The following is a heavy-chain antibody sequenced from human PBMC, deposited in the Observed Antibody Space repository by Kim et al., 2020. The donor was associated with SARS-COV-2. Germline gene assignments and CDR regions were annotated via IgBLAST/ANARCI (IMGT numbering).Heavy chain of an antibody. V-gene: IGHV3-7*03. CDR2: IKEDGSEK. CDR1: GFTFSSYW. CDR3: AGTTGVYAFDM. J-gene: IGHJ3*02. Sequence: GGSLILSCAASGFTFSSYWMRWVRQAPGKGLEWVASIKEDGSEKYYVDSVKGRFTISRDNAKNSLYLQMNSLRAEDTAVYYCAGTTGVYAFDMWGQGTMVTVSS. D-gene: IGHD4-17*01.